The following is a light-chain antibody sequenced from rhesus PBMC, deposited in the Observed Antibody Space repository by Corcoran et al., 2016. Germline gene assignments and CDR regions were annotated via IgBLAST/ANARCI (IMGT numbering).Light chain of an antibody. V-gene: IGKV1-21*01. Sequence: DIQMTQSPSSLSASVGDRVTITCRASQGISNWLAWYQQQPGKYPKLLIYKASTLQSGVPSRLRGSGSGTEFTLTISSLQPEDVATYYCQQHNSTPLTFGGGTKVEIK. J-gene: IGKJ4*01. CDR1: QGISNW. CDR2: KAS. CDR3: QQHNSTPLT.